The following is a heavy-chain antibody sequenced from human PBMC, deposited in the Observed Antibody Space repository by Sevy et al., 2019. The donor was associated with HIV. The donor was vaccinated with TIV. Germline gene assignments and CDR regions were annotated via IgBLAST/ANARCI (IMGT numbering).Heavy chain of an antibody. Sequence: GGSLRLSCAASGFTFSSYAMSWVRQAPGKGLEWVSAISGSGGSTYYADSVMGRFTISRDNSKNTLYLQMNSLRAEDTAVYYCAKDARYCSSTSCYAWYYYGMDVWGQGTTVTVSS. V-gene: IGHV3-23*01. D-gene: IGHD2-2*01. J-gene: IGHJ6*02. CDR3: AKDARYCSSTSCYAWYYYGMDV. CDR2: ISGSGGST. CDR1: GFTFSSYA.